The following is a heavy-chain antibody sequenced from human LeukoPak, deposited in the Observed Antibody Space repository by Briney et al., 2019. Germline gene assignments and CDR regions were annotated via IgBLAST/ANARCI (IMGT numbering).Heavy chain of an antibody. J-gene: IGHJ6*02. CDR2: VSGRDDST. D-gene: IGHD3-3*01. V-gene: IGHV3-23*01. Sequence: GGSLRLSCAASGFTFSIYAMYWVRQAPGKGLEWVSAVSGRDDSTYYADSVKGRFTISRDTSKNTLYLQMNSLRAEDTAVYYCARVGSYDFWSGIHYYYGMDVWGQGTTVTVSS. CDR3: ARVGSYDFWSGIHYYYGMDV. CDR1: GFTFSIYA.